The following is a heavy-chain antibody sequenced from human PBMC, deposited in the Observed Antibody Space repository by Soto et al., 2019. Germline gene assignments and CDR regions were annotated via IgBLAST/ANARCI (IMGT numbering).Heavy chain of an antibody. D-gene: IGHD6-13*01. CDR2: ISVYNGNT. J-gene: IGHJ4*02. Sequence: ASVKVSCKASDYTFTSYGIIWVRQAPGQGLEWIGWISVYNGNTNYAQKFRGRVTMTTDISTTTAYMEMRSLRSDDTAVYYCARSGSSWNLREFDYWGQGTLVTV. CDR3: ARSGSSWNLREFDY. CDR1: DYTFTSYG. V-gene: IGHV1-18*01.